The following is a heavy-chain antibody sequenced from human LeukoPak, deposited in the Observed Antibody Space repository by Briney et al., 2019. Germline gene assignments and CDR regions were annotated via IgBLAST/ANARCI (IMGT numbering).Heavy chain of an antibody. CDR1: GGSFNDYY. D-gene: IGHD3-22*01. CDR3: APSSGYYFDY. CDR2: INHSGST. J-gene: IGHJ4*02. Sequence: SETLSLTCAVYGGSFNDYYWSWIRQPPGKGLEWIGEINHSGSTNYNPSLKSRVTISVDTSKNQFSLKLSSVTAADTAVYYCAPSSGYYFDYWGQGTLVTVSS. V-gene: IGHV4-34*01.